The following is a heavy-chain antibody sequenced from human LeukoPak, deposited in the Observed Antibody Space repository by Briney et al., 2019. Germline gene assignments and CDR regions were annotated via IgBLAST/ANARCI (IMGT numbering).Heavy chain of an antibody. D-gene: IGHD3-22*01. CDR3: ARDERYDSSGYPFDY. Sequence: SVKVSCKASGGTFSSYAITWVRQAPGQGLEWMGGIIPIFGTANYAQKFQGRVTITADKSTNTAYMELTSLRSEDTAVYSCARDERYDSSGYPFDYWGQGTLVTVSS. J-gene: IGHJ4*02. V-gene: IGHV1-69*06. CDR2: IIPIFGTA. CDR1: GGTFSSYA.